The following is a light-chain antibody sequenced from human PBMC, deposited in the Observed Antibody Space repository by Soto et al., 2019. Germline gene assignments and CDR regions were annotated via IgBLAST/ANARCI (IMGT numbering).Light chain of an antibody. Sequence: EIVLTQSPGTLSLSPGERATLSCRASQSVSSSYLAWYQQKPGQAPRLLIYGASSRATGIPDRFSGSGSGTDFALTISRLEPEDFAVYYCQQYSNSPAFGGGTKVEIK. CDR2: GAS. J-gene: IGKJ4*01. CDR1: QSVSSSY. CDR3: QQYSNSPA. V-gene: IGKV3-20*01.